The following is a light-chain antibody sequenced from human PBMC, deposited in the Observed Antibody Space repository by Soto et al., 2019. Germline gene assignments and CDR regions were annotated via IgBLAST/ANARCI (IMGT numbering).Light chain of an antibody. CDR2: AAS. Sequence: IVMTQSPATLSVFPGERATLSCRAIQSISNNLAWLQQKPGQAPRLIIYAASTRANGVPARFSGRGSGTVFTLTISGPPPGDFLVYFRHKYINWPPMHTVGQGTKLEIK. V-gene: IGKV3-15*01. CDR3: HKYINWPPMHT. J-gene: IGKJ2*01. CDR1: QSISNN.